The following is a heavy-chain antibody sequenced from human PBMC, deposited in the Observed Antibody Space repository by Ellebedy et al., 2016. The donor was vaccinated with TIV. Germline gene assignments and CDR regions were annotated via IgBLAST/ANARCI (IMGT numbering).Heavy chain of an antibody. CDR1: GFTFSNFA. CDR3: AKGMGLVTGY. CDR2: ISGSGGST. D-gene: IGHD1-14*01. J-gene: IGHJ4*02. Sequence: PGGSLRLSCAASGFTFSNFAMSWVRQAPGKGLEWVSAISGSGGSTYYADSVKGRFTISRDNSKNTLYLQMNSLRVEDTAVYFCAKGMGLVTGYWGQGTLVTVSS. V-gene: IGHV3-23*01.